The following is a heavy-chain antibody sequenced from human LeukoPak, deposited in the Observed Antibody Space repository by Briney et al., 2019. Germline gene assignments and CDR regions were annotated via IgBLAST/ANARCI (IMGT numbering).Heavy chain of an antibody. D-gene: IGHD3-22*01. CDR3: ARGSSSYYYDSSGYYDY. CDR1: GGSISTYY. J-gene: IGHJ4*02. CDR2: IYYSGST. Sequence: SETLSLTCTVSGGSISTYYWSWIRQSPGKGLECIGYIYYSGSTNYNPSLKSRVTISVDTSKNQFSLKLSSVTAADTAVYYCARGSSSYYYDSSGYYDYWGQGTLVTVSS. V-gene: IGHV4-59*12.